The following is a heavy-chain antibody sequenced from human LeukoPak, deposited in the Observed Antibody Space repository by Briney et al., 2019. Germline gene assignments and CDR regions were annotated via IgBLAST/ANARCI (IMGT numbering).Heavy chain of an antibody. J-gene: IGHJ6*03. CDR1: GFILRNYG. Sequence: GGSLRLSCAAYGFILRNYGINWVRQAPGKGLEWAAFIRYDGNIKYYADSVKGRFTISRDNYKNTLQMNSLRAEDTAVSYCARRIRGVSSQEDYYYYMDVWGKGTTVTVSS. CDR2: IRYDGNIK. D-gene: IGHD1-26*01. CDR3: ARRIRGVSSQEDYYYYMDV. V-gene: IGHV3-30*02.